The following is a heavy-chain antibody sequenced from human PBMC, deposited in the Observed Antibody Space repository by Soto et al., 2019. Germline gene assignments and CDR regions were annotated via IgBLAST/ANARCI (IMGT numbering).Heavy chain of an antibody. V-gene: IGHV1-69*13. J-gene: IGHJ5*02. Sequence: SVKVSCKASGGTLSSYAISWVRQAPGQGLEWMGGIIPIFGTANYAQKFQGRVTITADESTSTAYMELSSLRSEDTAVYYCARGGSSLRYNWFDPWGQGTLVTVSS. CDR2: IIPIFGTA. CDR3: ARGGSSLRYNWFDP. D-gene: IGHD6-6*01. CDR1: GGTLSSYA.